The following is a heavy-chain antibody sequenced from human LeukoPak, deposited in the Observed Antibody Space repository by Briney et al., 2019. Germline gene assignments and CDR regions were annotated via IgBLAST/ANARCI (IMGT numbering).Heavy chain of an antibody. CDR3: ANGNRCTSPNCLGYYYFYMDV. V-gene: IGHV3-23*01. CDR2: FSGSGGTT. Sequence: GGSLRLSCAASGFTFSCYAMNWVRQAPGRGLEWVSGFSGSGGTTYYADSVKGRFTISRDNSKNTLYLQMNSLRAEDTAVYYCANGNRCTSPNCLGYYYFYMDVWGKGTTVTVSS. D-gene: IGHD2-8*01. J-gene: IGHJ6*03. CDR1: GFTFSCYA.